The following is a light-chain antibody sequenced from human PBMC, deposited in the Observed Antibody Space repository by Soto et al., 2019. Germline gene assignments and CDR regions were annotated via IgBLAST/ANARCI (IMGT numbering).Light chain of an antibody. CDR3: SSFVGSGAV. V-gene: IGLV2-8*01. Sequence: QSALTQPPSASGSPGQSVTISCTGTSSDVGAYNYVSWYQQHPGKAPKLIIHEINKRPSGVPDRFSGSKSGNTASLTVSGLQAEDEADYYCSSFVGSGAVFGTGTKLTVL. J-gene: IGLJ1*01. CDR2: EIN. CDR1: SSDVGAYNY.